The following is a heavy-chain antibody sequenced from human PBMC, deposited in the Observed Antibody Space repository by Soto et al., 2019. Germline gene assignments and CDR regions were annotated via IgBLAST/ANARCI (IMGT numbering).Heavy chain of an antibody. J-gene: IGHJ5*02. CDR1: GFTFSNYG. Sequence: QVQLVESGGGVVQPGRSLRLSCAASGFTFSNYGMHWVRQAPGKGLEWVAVISYDGSNKYCADSVKGRFSISRDNSKNTLYLQMNSLRAEDTAVYYCAKGDWFDPWGQGTLVTVSS. CDR2: ISYDGSNK. CDR3: AKGDWFDP. V-gene: IGHV3-30*18.